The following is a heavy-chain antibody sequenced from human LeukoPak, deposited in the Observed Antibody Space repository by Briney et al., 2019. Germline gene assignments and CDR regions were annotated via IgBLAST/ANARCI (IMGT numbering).Heavy chain of an antibody. V-gene: IGHV4-59*01. Sequence: SETLSLTCTVSDGSISAYYWSWIQQTPGKGLEWIGYVYHSAGSTYIPALRGRVTISMDTSENQFSLKMRSVSAADTAVYYCARVGSYDSSGYNFDYWGQGTQVTVSS. CDR1: DGSISAYY. CDR2: VYHSAGS. CDR3: ARVGSYDSSGYNFDY. D-gene: IGHD3-22*01. J-gene: IGHJ4*02.